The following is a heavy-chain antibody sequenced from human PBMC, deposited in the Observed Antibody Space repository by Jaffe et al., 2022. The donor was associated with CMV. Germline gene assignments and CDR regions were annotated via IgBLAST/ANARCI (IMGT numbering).Heavy chain of an antibody. V-gene: IGHV4-31*03. CDR3: AIGRSSGGFDI. J-gene: IGHJ3*02. D-gene: IGHD2-8*02. CDR1: GASISSGDYY. Sequence: QVQLQESGPGLVEPSQTLSLTCTVSGASISSGDYYWSWIRQRPGKGLEWIGYKYFSGNTYYSSSLKSRLTISVDTSKNQFSLKLTSVTAADTAVYYCAIGRSSGGFDIWGQGTMVSVSS. CDR2: KYFSGNT.